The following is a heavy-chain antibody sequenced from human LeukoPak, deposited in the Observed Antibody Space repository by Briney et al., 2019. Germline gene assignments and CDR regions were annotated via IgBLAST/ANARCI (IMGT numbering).Heavy chain of an antibody. Sequence: GGSLRLSCAASGFTFSSYGMHWVRQAPGKGLEWVAFIRYDGSNKYYADSVKGRFTIPRDNSKNTLYLQMNSLRAEDTAVYYCAKRGAYYDFWSGSEAETYMDVWGKGTTVTVSS. CDR3: AKRGAYYDFWSGSEAETYMDV. J-gene: IGHJ6*03. D-gene: IGHD3-3*01. CDR2: IRYDGSNK. CDR1: GFTFSSYG. V-gene: IGHV3-30*02.